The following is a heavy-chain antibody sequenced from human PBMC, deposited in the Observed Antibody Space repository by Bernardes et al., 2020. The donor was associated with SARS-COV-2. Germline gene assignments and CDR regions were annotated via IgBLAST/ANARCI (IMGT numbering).Heavy chain of an antibody. J-gene: IGHJ4*02. CDR2: INGDGRSL. CDR3: ARGSGNYYFDY. V-gene: IGHV3-74*01. D-gene: IGHD1-26*01. Sequence: GGSLRLSCAASGFTFRSSWMHWVRLGPGPGPVWVSRINGDGRSLNYADSVKGRFTISRDNARNTLYLEMNSLRAEDTAVYYCARGSGNYYFDYWGQGTLVTGSS. CDR1: GFTFRSSW.